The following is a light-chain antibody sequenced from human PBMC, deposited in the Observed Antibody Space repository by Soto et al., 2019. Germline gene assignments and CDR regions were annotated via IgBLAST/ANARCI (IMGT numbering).Light chain of an antibody. CDR3: QQSYKTPHT. V-gene: IGKV1-39*01. CDR2: AAS. CDR1: QDISDY. Sequence: DIPLTQSPSFLSASVGDRVTITCRASQDISDYLAWYQQRPGKAPKLLIYAASNLLSGVPSRFSGSGSGTNFTLTISSLQPEDFATYYCQQSYKTPHTFGQGTKLETK. J-gene: IGKJ2*01.